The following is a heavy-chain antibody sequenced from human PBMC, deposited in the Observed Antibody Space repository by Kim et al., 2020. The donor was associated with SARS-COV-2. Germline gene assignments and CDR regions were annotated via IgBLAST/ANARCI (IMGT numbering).Heavy chain of an antibody. V-gene: IGHV7-4-1*02. CDR1: GYTFTSYA. Sequence: ASVKVSCKASGYTFTSYAVNWVRQAPGQGLEWMGWTNTNTGNPTYAQDFTGRFVFSLDTSVSTAYLQISSLKTEDTAVYYCARARFCSDNRCYSDYWGQGTLVTVSS. CDR3: ARARFCSDNRCYSDY. D-gene: IGHD2-15*01. J-gene: IGHJ4*02. CDR2: TNTNTGNP.